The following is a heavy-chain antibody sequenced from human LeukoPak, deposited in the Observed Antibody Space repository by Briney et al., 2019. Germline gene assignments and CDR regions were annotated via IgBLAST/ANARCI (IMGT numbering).Heavy chain of an antibody. CDR1: GFTFGTFA. CDR2: ITGDDST. V-gene: IGHV3-23*01. J-gene: IGHJ4*02. CDR3: AKGHYDFRDY. Sequence: PGGSLRLSCAASGFTFGTFAFSWVRPAPGKGLEWVSSITGDDSTNYADSVKGRFTISRDTSSNTLYLQMNSLRAEDTALYYCAKGHYDFRDYWGQGTLVTVSS. D-gene: IGHD3-3*01.